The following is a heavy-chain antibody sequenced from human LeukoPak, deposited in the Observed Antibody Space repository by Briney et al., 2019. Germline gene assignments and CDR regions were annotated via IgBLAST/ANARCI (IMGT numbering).Heavy chain of an antibody. Sequence: PGGSLRLSCAASGFTFRSYAMSWVRQAPGKGLEWVSAISGSGGSTYYADSVKGRFTISRDNSKNTLYLQMNSLRAEDTAVYYCANSRQWLATGNFDYWGQGTLVTVSS. J-gene: IGHJ4*02. CDR2: ISGSGGST. D-gene: IGHD6-19*01. V-gene: IGHV3-23*01. CDR1: GFTFRSYA. CDR3: ANSRQWLATGNFDY.